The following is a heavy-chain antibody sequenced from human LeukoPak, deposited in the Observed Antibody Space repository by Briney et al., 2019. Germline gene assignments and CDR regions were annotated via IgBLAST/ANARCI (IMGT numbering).Heavy chain of an antibody. CDR1: GGSFSGYY. D-gene: IGHD3-22*01. CDR3: ARVYYDSSGGPSFDP. CDR2: IYYSGST. V-gene: IGHV4-34*01. J-gene: IGHJ5*02. Sequence: SETLSLTCAVYGGSFSGYYWSWIRQPPGKGLEWIGSIYYSGSTYYNPSLKSRVTISVDTSKNQFSLKLSAVTAADTAVYYCARVYYDSSGGPSFDPWGQGTLVTVSS.